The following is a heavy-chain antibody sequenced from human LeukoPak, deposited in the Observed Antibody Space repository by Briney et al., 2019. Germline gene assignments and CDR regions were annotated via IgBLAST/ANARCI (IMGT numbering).Heavy chain of an antibody. D-gene: IGHD2-21*01. CDR3: ARTVGDRADP. J-gene: IGHJ5*01. V-gene: IGHV1-18*01. Sequence: ASVKVSCKATGYPFTTYGLIWVCQAPGLRLECMGWISANNGNSKSGQKFHGTVTMTTDTTTETAYIAQRRLRYDDTPIHYTARTVGDRADPWGQGSLVTVSS. CDR1: GYPFTTYG. CDR2: ISANNGNS.